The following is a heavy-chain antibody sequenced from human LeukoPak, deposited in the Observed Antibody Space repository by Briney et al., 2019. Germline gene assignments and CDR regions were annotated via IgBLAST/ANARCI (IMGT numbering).Heavy chain of an antibody. Sequence: SETLSLTCTVCGGSISSYYWSWIRQPPGKGLEWIGYIYTSGSTNYNPSLKSRDTISVDTSKNQFSLKLSSVTAADTAVYYCARHALLPAAIAAIRAYYFDYWGQGTLVTVSS. CDR2: IYTSGST. J-gene: IGHJ4*02. CDR1: GGSISSYY. CDR3: ARHALLPAAIAAIRAYYFDY. D-gene: IGHD2-2*02. V-gene: IGHV4-4*09.